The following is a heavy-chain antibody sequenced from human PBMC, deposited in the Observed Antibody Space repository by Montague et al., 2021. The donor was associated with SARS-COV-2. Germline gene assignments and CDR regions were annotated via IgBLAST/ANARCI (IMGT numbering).Heavy chain of an antibody. Sequence: SLRLSCAASGFTFSSHAMHWVRQAPGRGLEWVAVIWNDGSDKYYADSVKGRFTISRDNSNNTLYLQLTSLTADDTAVYYCARDPPYSSSAFYYYSYYLDVWGKGATVTVSS. J-gene: IGHJ6*03. CDR1: GFTFSSHA. V-gene: IGHV3-33*01. CDR3: ARDPPYSSSAFYYYSYYLDV. CDR2: IWNDGSDK. D-gene: IGHD3-22*01.